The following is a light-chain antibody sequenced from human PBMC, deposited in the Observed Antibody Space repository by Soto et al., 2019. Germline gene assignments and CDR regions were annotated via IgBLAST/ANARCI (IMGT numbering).Light chain of an antibody. CDR2: LGS. CDR1: QSLLHSNGYNY. CDR3: RQALQTPVT. J-gene: IGKJ1*01. V-gene: IGKV2-28*01. Sequence: DIVMTQSPLSLPVTPGEPASISCRSSQSLLHSNGYNYLDWYLQTPGQSPQLLIYLGSNRASGVPARFSGSGSGTDFTLKISRVEAEDVGVYYCRQALQTPVTFGQGTKVEIK.